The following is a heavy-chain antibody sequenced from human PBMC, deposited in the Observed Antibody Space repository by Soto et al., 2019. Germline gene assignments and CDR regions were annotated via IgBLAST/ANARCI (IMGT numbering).Heavy chain of an antibody. J-gene: IGHJ4*02. Sequence: PSETLSLTCPVHVGSFTGYSSTWSRPSPWKGLEWIGQINGGGSANYHPSLKSRVTISVGTSNNEFFLDLSSVTAADTAVYYCSRGLFSGTSYSVGWYFFDYWGQGTLVTVSS. CDR2: INGGGSA. V-gene: IGHV4-34*01. CDR1: VGSFTGYS. D-gene: IGHD2-15*01. CDR3: SRGLFSGTSYSVGWYFFDY.